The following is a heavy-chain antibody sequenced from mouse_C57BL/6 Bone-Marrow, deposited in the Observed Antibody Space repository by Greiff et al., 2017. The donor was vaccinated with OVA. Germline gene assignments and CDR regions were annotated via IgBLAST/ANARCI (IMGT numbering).Heavy chain of an antibody. J-gene: IGHJ2*01. V-gene: IGHV5-4*01. CDR3: ARRGYYGMDFDY. D-gene: IGHD1-1*01. CDR2: ISDGGSYT. Sequence: DVHLVESGGGLVKPGGSLKLSCAASGFTFSSYAMSWVRQTPEKRLEWVATISDGGSYTYYPDNVKGRFTISRDNAKNNLYLQMSHLKSEDTAMYYCARRGYYGMDFDYWGQGTTLTVSS. CDR1: GFTFSSYA.